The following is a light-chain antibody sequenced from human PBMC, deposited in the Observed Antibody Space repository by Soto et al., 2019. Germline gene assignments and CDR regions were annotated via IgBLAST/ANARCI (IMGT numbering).Light chain of an antibody. CDR1: QSVSSSD. V-gene: IGKV3-20*01. J-gene: IGKJ1*01. CDR3: QQYGSSPLWT. Sequence: EIVLTQSPGTLSLSPGERATLSCRASQSVSSSDLAWYQQKPGQAPRLLIYGASSRATGIPDRFSGSGSGTDFTLTISRLEPEVFAVYYCQQYGSSPLWTFGQGTKVAIK. CDR2: GAS.